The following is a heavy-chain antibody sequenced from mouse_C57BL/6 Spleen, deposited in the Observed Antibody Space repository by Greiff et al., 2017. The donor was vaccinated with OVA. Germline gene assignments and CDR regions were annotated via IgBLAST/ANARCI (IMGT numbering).Heavy chain of an antibody. Sequence: EVMLVESGGGLVKPGGSLKLSCAASGFTFSDYGMHWFRQAPEKGLEWVAYIRSGSSTIYYADTVKGRFTISSDNAKNTLFLQMTSLRAEDTAMYYGARDDGSREGYFEVWGTGTTVTGSS. CDR1: GFTFSDYG. J-gene: IGHJ1*03. D-gene: IGHD1-1*01. V-gene: IGHV5-17*01. CDR2: IRSGSSTI. CDR3: ARDDGSREGYFEV.